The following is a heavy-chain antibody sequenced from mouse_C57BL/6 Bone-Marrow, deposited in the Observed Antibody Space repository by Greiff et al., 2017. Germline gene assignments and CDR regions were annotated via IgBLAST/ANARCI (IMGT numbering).Heavy chain of an antibody. CDR1: GYAFTNYL. CDR2: INPGSGGT. CDR3: ARGYSNYETMDY. J-gene: IGHJ4*01. Sequence: VQLQQSGAELVRPGTSVKVSCKASGYAFTNYLIEWVKQRPGQGLEWIGVINPGSGGTNYNEKFKGKATLTADKSSSTAYMQLSSLTSEDSAVYFCARGYSNYETMDYWGQGTSVTVSS. V-gene: IGHV1-54*01. D-gene: IGHD2-5*01.